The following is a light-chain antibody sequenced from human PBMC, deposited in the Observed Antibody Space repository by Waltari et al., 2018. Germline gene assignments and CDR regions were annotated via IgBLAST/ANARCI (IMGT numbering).Light chain of an antibody. J-gene: IGLJ2*01. CDR2: AVS. CDR3: SSYAGSSKGV. CDR1: SRDVGNYKS. Sequence: QSALTQPASVSGSPGTSITISCTGTSRDVGNYKSVSWSQQHPGKAPKLMIYAVSHRPSGVSYRFSGSKSGDMASLTISGLQPDDEAEYFCSSYAGSSKGVFGGGTKVTVL. V-gene: IGLV2-23*02.